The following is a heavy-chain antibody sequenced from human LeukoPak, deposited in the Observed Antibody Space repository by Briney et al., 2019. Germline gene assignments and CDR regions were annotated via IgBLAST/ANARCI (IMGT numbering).Heavy chain of an antibody. Sequence: GGSLRLSCAASGSRIDDYEMSWGRQVSGKGLEYISGISRSGRATGYGDSVKGRITISRDNAKNTLFLQMTSLRAEDTALYYCARVPGSHYYYYMDVWGKGTAVTVSS. CDR3: ARVPGSHYYYYMDV. CDR2: ISRSGRAT. V-gene: IGHV3-20*04. D-gene: IGHD3-10*01. CDR1: GSRIDDYE. J-gene: IGHJ6*03.